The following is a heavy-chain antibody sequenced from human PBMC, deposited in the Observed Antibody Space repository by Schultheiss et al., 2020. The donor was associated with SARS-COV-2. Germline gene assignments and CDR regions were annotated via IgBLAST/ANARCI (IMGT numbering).Heavy chain of an antibody. CDR3: ARQVQLSNFDY. V-gene: IGHV3-33*08. D-gene: IGHD5-18*01. Sequence: GGSLRLSCAASGFTFSSYAMSWVRQAPGKGLEWVAVIWYDGSNKYYADSVKGRFTISRDNSKNTLYLQMNSLRAEDTAVYYCARQVQLSNFDYWGQGTLVTVSS. CDR1: GFTFSSYA. J-gene: IGHJ4*02. CDR2: IWYDGSNK.